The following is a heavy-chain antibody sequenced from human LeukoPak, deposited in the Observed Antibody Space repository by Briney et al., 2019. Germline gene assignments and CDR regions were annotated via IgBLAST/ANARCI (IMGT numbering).Heavy chain of an antibody. CDR3: ARDWSYDYVWGSYRP. CDR1: GFTFSSYW. CDR2: INSDGSST. J-gene: IGHJ4*02. V-gene: IGHV3-74*01. Sequence: GGPLRLSCAASGFTFSSYWMHWVRQAPGKGLVWVSRINSDGSSTSYADSVKGRFTISRDNAKNTLYLQMNSLRAEDTAVYYCARDWSYDYVWGSYRPGGQGTLVTVSS. D-gene: IGHD3-16*02.